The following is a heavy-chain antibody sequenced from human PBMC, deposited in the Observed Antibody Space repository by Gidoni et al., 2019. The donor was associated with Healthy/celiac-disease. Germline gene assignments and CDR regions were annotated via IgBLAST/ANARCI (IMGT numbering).Heavy chain of an antibody. Sequence: EVLLVESGGGLVQPGRSLSLSCAASVFTFDDYAMHWVRQAPGKGLEWVSDITGNSGTIGYADSVKGRFTISRDNAKNSLYLQMNSLRAEDTALYYCAKDMKSFSPTYLFDYWGQGTLVTVSS. CDR2: ITGNSGTI. CDR1: VFTFDDYA. V-gene: IGHV3-9*01. D-gene: IGHD2-2*01. J-gene: IGHJ4*02. CDR3: AKDMKSFSPTYLFDY.